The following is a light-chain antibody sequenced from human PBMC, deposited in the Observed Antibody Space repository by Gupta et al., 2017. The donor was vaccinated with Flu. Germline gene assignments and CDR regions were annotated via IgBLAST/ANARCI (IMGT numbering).Light chain of an antibody. CDR1: QSVSSY. CDR2: DAS. V-gene: IGKV3-11*01. Sequence: EIVLTQSPATLSLSPGERATLSCRASQSVSSYLAWYQQKPGQAPRLLIYDASNRATGITARFSGSGSGTDFTLTSSSLEPEDFAVYYCQQSSNWLTFGGGTKVEIK. J-gene: IGKJ4*01. CDR3: QQSSNWLT.